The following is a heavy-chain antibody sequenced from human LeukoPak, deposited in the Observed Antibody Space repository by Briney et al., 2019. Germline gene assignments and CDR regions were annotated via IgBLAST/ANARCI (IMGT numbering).Heavy chain of an antibody. Sequence: PSETLSLTCAVYGGSFSGYYWSWIRQPPGKGLEWIGEINHSGSTNYNPSLKSRVTISVDTSKNQFSLKLSSVTAADTAVYYCARDWYCSTYSCSFDYWGQGTLVTVSS. V-gene: IGHV4-34*01. CDR1: GGSFSGYY. D-gene: IGHD2-2*01. J-gene: IGHJ4*02. CDR2: INHSGST. CDR3: ARDWYCSTYSCSFDY.